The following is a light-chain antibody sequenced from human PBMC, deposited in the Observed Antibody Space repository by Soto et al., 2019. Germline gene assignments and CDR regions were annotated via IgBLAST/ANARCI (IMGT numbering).Light chain of an antibody. V-gene: IGLV1-44*01. CDR1: TSNIGTYT. CDR2: GDN. Sequence: QSALTQSPSVSGTPGQGVTISCSGGTSNIGTYTVNWYQQLPGTAPKVLIYGDNQRPSGVADRFSGSKSGTSASLAISGLQSEDEADCYCAAWDDSLNGVVFGGGTQLTVL. CDR3: AAWDDSLNGVV. J-gene: IGLJ2*01.